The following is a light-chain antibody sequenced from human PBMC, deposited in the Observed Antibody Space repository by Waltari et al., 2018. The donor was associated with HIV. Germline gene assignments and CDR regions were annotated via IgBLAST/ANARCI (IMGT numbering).Light chain of an antibody. Sequence: QSALTQPRSVSGSPGQSVTISCTGTSSDVGTFNSVSWYQHHPGKAPKFLIYDVTERPLGVPDRCSGSKSGNTASLTISGLQLEDEADYYCCSYAGTYTWVLGGGTKLTVL. CDR2: DVT. J-gene: IGLJ3*02. CDR3: CSYAGTYTWV. CDR1: SSDVGTFNS. V-gene: IGLV2-11*01.